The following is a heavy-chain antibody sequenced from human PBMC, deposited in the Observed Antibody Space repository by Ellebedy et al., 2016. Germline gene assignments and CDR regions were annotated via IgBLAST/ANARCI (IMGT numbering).Heavy chain of an antibody. CDR1: GFTFSAYY. CDR3: ARVQINSGWYEDY. D-gene: IGHD6-19*01. Sequence: GGSLRLXXAASGFTFSAYYMNWVRQAPGRGLEWVSCITSGSGTTYYADSVKGRFTISRDNAKNSLYLQMNSLRAEDTAVYYCARVQINSGWYEDYWGQGTLVTVSS. J-gene: IGHJ4*02. V-gene: IGHV3-48*04. CDR2: ITSGSGTT.